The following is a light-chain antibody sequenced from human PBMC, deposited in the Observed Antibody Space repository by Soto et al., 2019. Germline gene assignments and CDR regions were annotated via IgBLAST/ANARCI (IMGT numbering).Light chain of an antibody. CDR3: QQYNNWPPGT. CDR1: QSVSSN. J-gene: IGKJ1*01. V-gene: IGKV3-15*01. CDR2: GAS. Sequence: EIVMTQSPATLSVSPGERATLSCRASQSVSSNLARYQQKPGQAPRLLIYGASTRATGIPARFSGSGSGIEFTLTISSLQSEDFAVYYCQQYNNWPPGTFGQGTKVEIK.